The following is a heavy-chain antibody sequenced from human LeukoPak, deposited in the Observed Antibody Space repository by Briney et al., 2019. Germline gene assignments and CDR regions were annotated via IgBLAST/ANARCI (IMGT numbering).Heavy chain of an antibody. V-gene: IGHV1-18*04. D-gene: IGHD6-13*01. CDR1: GYTFTSYG. Sequence: ASMKVSCKASGYTFTSYGISWVRQAPGQGLEWMGWISAYNGNTNYAQKLQGRVTMTTDTSTSTAYMELRSLRSDDTAVYYCARDRWYSSSWYFDYWGQGTLVTVSS. CDR3: ARDRWYSSSWYFDY. J-gene: IGHJ4*02. CDR2: ISAYNGNT.